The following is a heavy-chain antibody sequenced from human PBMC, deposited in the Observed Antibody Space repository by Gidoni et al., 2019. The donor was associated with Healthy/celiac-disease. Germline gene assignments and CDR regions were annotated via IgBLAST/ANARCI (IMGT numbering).Heavy chain of an antibody. CDR1: GFTFSSYG. CDR2: IWYDGSNK. CDR3: ARQEEYQLLSHYYYYGMDV. D-gene: IGHD2-2*01. J-gene: IGHJ6*02. V-gene: IGHV3-33*01. Sequence: QVQLVESGGGVVQPGRSLRLSCAASGFTFSSYGMHWVRQAPGKGLEWVAVIWYDGSNKYYADSVKGRFTISRDNSKNTLYLQMNSLRAEDTAVYYCARQEEYQLLSHYYYYGMDVWGQGTTVTVSS.